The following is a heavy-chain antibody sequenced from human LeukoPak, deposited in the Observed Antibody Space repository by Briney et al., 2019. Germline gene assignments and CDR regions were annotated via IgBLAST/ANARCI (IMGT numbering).Heavy chain of an antibody. Sequence: TGGSLRLSCAASGFTFSNAWMSWVRQAPGKGLEWVSAISGSGGSTYYADSVKGRFTISRDNSKNTLYLQVNSLRAEDTAVYYCAKDRDSYGYGSGSYYNGVFDYWGQGTLVTVSS. CDR1: GFTFSNAW. D-gene: IGHD3-10*01. CDR3: AKDRDSYGYGSGSYYNGVFDY. CDR2: ISGSGGST. J-gene: IGHJ4*02. V-gene: IGHV3-23*01.